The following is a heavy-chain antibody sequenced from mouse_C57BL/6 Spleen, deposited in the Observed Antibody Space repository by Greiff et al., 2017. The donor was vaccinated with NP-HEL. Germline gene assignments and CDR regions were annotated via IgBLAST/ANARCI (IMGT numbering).Heavy chain of an antibody. J-gene: IGHJ3*01. CDR2: INPSTGGT. Sequence: VQLQQSGPELVKPGASVKISCKASGYSFTGYYMNWVKQSPEKSLEWIGEINPSTGGTTYNQKFKAKATLTVDKSSSTAYMQLKSLTSEDSAVYYCARSATGTMVAYWGQGTLVTVSA. CDR1: GYSFTGYY. CDR3: ARSATGTMVAY. D-gene: IGHD4-1*01. V-gene: IGHV1-42*01.